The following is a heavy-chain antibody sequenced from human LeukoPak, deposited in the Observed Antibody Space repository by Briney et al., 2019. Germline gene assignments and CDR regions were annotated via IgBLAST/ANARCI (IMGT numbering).Heavy chain of an antibody. Sequence: ASVTVSCTTSGYTFTNYYVHWVRQAPGQGLEWMGRIDPNTGGTKSAKNFQGRVTMTRDTSISTAYMALSGLRSDDTAVYYCASLYDIVGTTVDYWGQGTLVTVSS. CDR1: GYTFTNYY. J-gene: IGHJ4*02. CDR3: ASLYDIVGTTVDY. D-gene: IGHD1-26*01. CDR2: IDPNTGGT. V-gene: IGHV1-2*06.